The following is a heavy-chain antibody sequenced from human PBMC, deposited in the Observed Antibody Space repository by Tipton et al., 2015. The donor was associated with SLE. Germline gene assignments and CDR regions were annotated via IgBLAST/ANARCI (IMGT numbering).Heavy chain of an antibody. CDR3: ASGYCGGDCYSPYYDGMDV. CDR2: IYYSGST. D-gene: IGHD2-21*02. Sequence: TLSLTCTVSGGSISSHYWSWIRQPPGKGLEWIGYIYYSGSTNYNPSLKSRVTISVDTSKNQFSLKLNSVTAADTAVYYCASGYCGGDCYSPYYDGMDVWGQGTTVTVSS. J-gene: IGHJ6*02. CDR1: GGSISSHY. V-gene: IGHV4-59*11.